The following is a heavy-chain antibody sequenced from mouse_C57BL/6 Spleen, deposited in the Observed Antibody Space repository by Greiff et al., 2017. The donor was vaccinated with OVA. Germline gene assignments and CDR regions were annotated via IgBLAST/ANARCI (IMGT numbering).Heavy chain of an antibody. D-gene: IGHD2-5*01. CDR2: IYPGDGDT. V-gene: IGHV1-80*01. Sequence: QVQLQQSGAELVKPGASVKISCKASGYAFSSYWMNWVKQRPGKGLAWIGQIYPGDGDTNYNGKFKGKATLTADKSSSTAYMQLSSLTSEDSAVYFCARYRDSNYSWFAYWGQGTLVTVSA. CDR3: ARYRDSNYSWFAY. CDR1: GYAFSSYW. J-gene: IGHJ3*01.